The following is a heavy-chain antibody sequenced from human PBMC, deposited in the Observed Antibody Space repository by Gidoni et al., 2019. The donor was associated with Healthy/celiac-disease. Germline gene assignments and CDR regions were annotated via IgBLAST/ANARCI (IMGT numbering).Heavy chain of an antibody. J-gene: IGHJ3*02. Sequence: EVQLVESGGGLVQPGGSPRLSCAASGFTVSSNYMSWVRQAPGKGLEWVSVIYSGGSTYYADSVKGRFTISRDNSKNTLYLQMNSLRAEDTAVYYCASGIAAAGTVDDAFDIWGQGTMVTVSS. V-gene: IGHV3-66*01. CDR2: IYSGGST. CDR1: GFTVSSNY. D-gene: IGHD6-13*01. CDR3: ASGIAAAGTVDDAFDI.